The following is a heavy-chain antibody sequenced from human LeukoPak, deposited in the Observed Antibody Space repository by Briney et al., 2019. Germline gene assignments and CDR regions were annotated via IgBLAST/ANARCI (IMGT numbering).Heavy chain of an antibody. Sequence: ASVKVSCKASGGTFSSYTISWVRQAPGQGLEWMGRINPNSGGINYAQKFQGRVTMTRDTSISTAYMELSRLRSDDTAVYYCARDRPGAAPAFDIWGQGTMVTVSS. CDR1: GGTFSSYT. CDR3: ARDRPGAAPAFDI. V-gene: IGHV1-2*06. J-gene: IGHJ3*02. D-gene: IGHD1-26*01. CDR2: INPNSGGI.